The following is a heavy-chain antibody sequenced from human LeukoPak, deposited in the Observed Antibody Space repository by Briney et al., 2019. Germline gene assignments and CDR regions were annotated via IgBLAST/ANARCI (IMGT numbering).Heavy chain of an antibody. J-gene: IGHJ6*02. V-gene: IGHV4-39*07. Sequence: SETLSLTCTVSGGSISSSSYYWGWIRQPPGKGLEWIGSIYYSGSTNYNPSLKSRVTISVDTSKNQFSLKLSSVTAADTAVYYCARGGGVATGRNYYYYGMDVWGQGTTVTVSS. CDR3: ARGGGVATGRNYYYYGMDV. D-gene: IGHD5-12*01. CDR2: IYYSGST. CDR1: GGSISSSSYY.